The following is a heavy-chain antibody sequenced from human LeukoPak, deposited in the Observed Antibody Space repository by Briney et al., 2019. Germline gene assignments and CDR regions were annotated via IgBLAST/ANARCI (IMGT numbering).Heavy chain of an antibody. CDR3: AKDYRWEGSPGVGFDP. V-gene: IGHV3-30*18. J-gene: IGHJ5*02. D-gene: IGHD1-26*01. CDR2: ISYDGSNK. Sequence: PGGSLRLSCAASGFTFSSYGMHWVRQAPGKGLEWVAVISYDGSNKYYADSVKGRFTISRDNSKNTLYLQMNSLRAEDTAVYYCAKDYRWEGSPGVGFDPWGQGALVTVSS. CDR1: GFTFSSYG.